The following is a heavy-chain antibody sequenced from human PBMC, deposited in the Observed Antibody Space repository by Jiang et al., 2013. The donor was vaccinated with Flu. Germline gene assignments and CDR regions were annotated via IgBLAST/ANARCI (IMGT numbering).Heavy chain of an antibody. CDR3: ARHGVGWDAFDI. D-gene: IGHD1-26*01. J-gene: IGHJ3*02. CDR2: IYYSGST. CDR1: GGSISSSSYY. V-gene: IGHV4-39*01. Sequence: GPGLVKPSETLSLTCTVSGGSISSSSYYWGWIRQPPGKGLEWIGSIYYSGSTYYNPSLKSRVTISVDTSKNQFSLKLSSVTAADTAVYYCARHGVGWDAFDIWGQGTMVTVSS.